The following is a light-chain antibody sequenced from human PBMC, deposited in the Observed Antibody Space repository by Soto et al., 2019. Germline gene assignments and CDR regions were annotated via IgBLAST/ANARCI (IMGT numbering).Light chain of an antibody. J-gene: IGKJ4*01. Sequence: IVLTQSPGTLSLSPGERATLSCTASQSVTSSYLAWYQQKPGQAPRLLIYGASTRATGIPDRFSGSGSGTDFTLTISRLEPEDFAVYHCQQYDSSPLAFGAGTKVEIK. CDR1: QSVTSSY. CDR3: QQYDSSPLA. V-gene: IGKV3-20*01. CDR2: GAS.